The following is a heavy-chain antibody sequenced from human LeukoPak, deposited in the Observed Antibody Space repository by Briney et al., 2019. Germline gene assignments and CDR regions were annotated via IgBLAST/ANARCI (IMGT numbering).Heavy chain of an antibody. CDR2: IYIGGRT. J-gene: IGHJ2*01. Sequence: PGGSLRLSCAASGFPVSSYCMSWVRQAPGKGLEWVSVIYIGGRTYYADSVTGRFTISRDNSKNTLYLQMNSLRAEDTAVYYCARCLGGDYVSDTYWYFDLWGRGSLVTVSS. CDR3: ARCLGGDYVSDTYWYFDL. D-gene: IGHD4-17*01. V-gene: IGHV3-53*01. CDR1: GFPVSSYC.